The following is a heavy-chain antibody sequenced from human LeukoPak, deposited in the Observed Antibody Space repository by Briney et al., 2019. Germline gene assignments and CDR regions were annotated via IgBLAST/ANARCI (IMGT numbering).Heavy chain of an antibody. CDR1: GFTFSSYN. CDR2: INHSGST. J-gene: IGHJ4*02. V-gene: IGHV4-34*08. CDR3: STRGD. Sequence: GSLRLSCAASGFTFSSYNMNWVRQPPGKGLEWVGEINHSGSTNYNPSLKSRVTISANTSKGQFSLKLTSVTAADTAVYYCSTRGDWGQGTLVTVSS.